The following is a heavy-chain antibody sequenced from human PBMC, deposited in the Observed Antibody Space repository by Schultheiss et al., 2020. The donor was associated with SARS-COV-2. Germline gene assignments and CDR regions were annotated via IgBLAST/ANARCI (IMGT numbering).Heavy chain of an antibody. CDR3: ARVANYDFWSGYYPLDY. CDR1: GGSISSYY. D-gene: IGHD3-3*01. J-gene: IGHJ4*02. V-gene: IGHV4-59*01. CDR2: IYYSGST. Sequence: SETLSLTCTVSGGSISSYYWSWIRQPPGKGLEWIGYIYYSGSTNYNPSLKSRVTISVDTSKNQFSLKLSSVTAADTAVYYCARVANYDFWSGYYPLDYWGQGTLVTVSS.